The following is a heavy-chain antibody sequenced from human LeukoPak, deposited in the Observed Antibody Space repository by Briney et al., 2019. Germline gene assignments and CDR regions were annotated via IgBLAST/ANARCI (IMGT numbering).Heavy chain of an antibody. CDR2: INPSGGST. Sequence: ASVKVSCKASGYTFTSYYMHWVRQAPGQGLEWIGIINPSGGSTSYAQKFQGRVTITRDTSTSTVYMELSSLRSEDAAVYYCARSGIQLRPFDYWGQGTLVTVSS. V-gene: IGHV1-46*03. CDR1: GYTFTSYY. D-gene: IGHD5-18*01. CDR3: ARSGIQLRPFDY. J-gene: IGHJ4*02.